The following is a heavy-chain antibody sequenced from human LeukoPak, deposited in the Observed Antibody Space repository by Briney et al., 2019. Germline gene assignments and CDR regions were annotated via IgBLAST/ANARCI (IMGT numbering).Heavy chain of an antibody. CDR3: ARGGNSYGEIGGY. D-gene: IGHD4/OR15-4a*01. CDR2: IFHSGST. V-gene: IGHV4-4*02. CDR1: GGSISGSNW. Sequence: SETLSLSCTVSGGSISGSNWCSWGRQPPGRGVEGIVVIFHSGSTNYNSSLKSRVTMSVDKSKNQFSLRVNSVTAADTAVYYCARGGNSYGEIGGYWGQGPLVPVSS. J-gene: IGHJ4*02.